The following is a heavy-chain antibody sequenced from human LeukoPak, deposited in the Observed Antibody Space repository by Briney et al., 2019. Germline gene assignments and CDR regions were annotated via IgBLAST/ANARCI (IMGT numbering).Heavy chain of an antibody. Sequence: PSETLSLTCAVFGGSFSGYYWSWIRQPPGKGLEWIGEINHSGSINYNSSLKSRVTISVDTSKNQFSLKLSSVTAADTAVYYCARGGQWLVQNWFDPWGQGTLVTVSS. D-gene: IGHD6-19*01. V-gene: IGHV4-34*01. CDR1: GGSFSGYY. J-gene: IGHJ5*02. CDR2: INHSGSI. CDR3: ARGGQWLVQNWFDP.